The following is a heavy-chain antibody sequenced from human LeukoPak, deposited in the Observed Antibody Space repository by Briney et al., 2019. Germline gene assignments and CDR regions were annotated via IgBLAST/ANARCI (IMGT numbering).Heavy chain of an antibody. CDR1: GYTFTSYD. D-gene: IGHD3-3*01. V-gene: IGHV1-18*01. J-gene: IGHJ4*02. CDR2: ISVYSGYT. CDR3: AREGNDYDFWSGDREGRYYFDY. Sequence: ASVKVSCKASGYTFTSYDISWVRQAPGQGLEWMGWISVYSGYTNYAQKVQGRVTMTTDTSTSTAYMELRSLRSDDTAVYDCAREGNDYDFWSGDREGRYYFDYWGQGTLVTVSS.